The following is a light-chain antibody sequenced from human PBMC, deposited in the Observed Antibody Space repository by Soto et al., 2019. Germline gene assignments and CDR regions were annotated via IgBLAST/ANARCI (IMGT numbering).Light chain of an antibody. V-gene: IGKV1-9*01. CDR3: QQVKSYPRT. Sequence: DIHLTQSPSSLSASVGDRVTITCRASQAITNHLAWYQQKPGNPPKLLIYEESTLHSGVPSRFSGRKVGTQFILTIDSLQPEDFATYYCQQVKSYPRTFGGGTKVEIK. J-gene: IGKJ4*01. CDR2: EES. CDR1: QAITNH.